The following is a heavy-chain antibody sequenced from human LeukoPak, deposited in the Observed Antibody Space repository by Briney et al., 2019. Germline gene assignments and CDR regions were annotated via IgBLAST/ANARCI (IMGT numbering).Heavy chain of an antibody. CDR2: IYYSGSA. D-gene: IGHD6-6*01. CDR1: GGSFSSYY. V-gene: IGHV4-59*01. Sequence: SETLSLTCTVSGGSFSSYYWNWIRQPPGKGLEWIGCIYYSGSANYNPSLKSRVIISVDTSKSQFSLKLSSVTAVDTAVYYCARGGSRQISSSDFDYWGQGTLVTVSS. CDR3: ARGGSRQISSSDFDY. J-gene: IGHJ4*02.